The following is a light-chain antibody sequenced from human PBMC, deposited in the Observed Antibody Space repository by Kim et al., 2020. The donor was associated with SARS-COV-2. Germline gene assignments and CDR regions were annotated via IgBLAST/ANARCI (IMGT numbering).Light chain of an antibody. J-gene: IGKJ2*01. CDR1: QSVRSDF. V-gene: IGKV3-20*01. CDR3: QQYASSPYT. CDR2: GAS. Sequence: EIVLTQSPGTLSLSPGERATLSCRATQSVRSDFLAWYQQKPGRAPRLLIYGASTRLPGLPDRFSGSGSGTDFTLTISRLEPEDFAVYYCQQYASSPYTFGQGTKLEI.